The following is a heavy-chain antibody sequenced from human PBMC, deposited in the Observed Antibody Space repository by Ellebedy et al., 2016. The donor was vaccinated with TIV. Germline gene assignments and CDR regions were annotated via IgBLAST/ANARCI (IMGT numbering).Heavy chain of an antibody. J-gene: IGHJ5*02. Sequence: GGSLRLSCAAYGFSFRSYWMSWVRQAPGKGLEWVANIYQDGSDEYYVDSVKGRFTISRDNDNKALFLQMNSLRVEDTAVYYCARRGSYGDYAVQINSWFDRWGRGTLVTVSS. D-gene: IGHD4-17*01. CDR3: ARRGSYGDYAVQINSWFDR. V-gene: IGHV3-7*01. CDR1: GFSFRSYW. CDR2: IYQDGSDE.